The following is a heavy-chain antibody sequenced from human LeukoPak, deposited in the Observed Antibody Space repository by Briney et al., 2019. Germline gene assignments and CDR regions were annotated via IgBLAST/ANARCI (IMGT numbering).Heavy chain of an antibody. D-gene: IGHD3-3*01. CDR1: GFIFSTYW. Sequence: PGGSLRLSCAASGFIFSTYWMSWVRQAPGKGLEWISAISGSGGSTYYADSVKGRFTISRDNSKNTLYLQMNSLRADDPAVYYCAKDDINSFGTYYDFWSGSPHGYFDYWGQGTLVTVSS. CDR3: AKDDINSFGTYYDFWSGSPHGYFDY. J-gene: IGHJ4*02. CDR2: ISGSGGST. V-gene: IGHV3-23*01.